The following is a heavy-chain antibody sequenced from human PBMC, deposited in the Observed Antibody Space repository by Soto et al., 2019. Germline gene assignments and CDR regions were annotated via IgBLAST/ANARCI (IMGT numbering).Heavy chain of an antibody. CDR1: GFTFSTYA. CDR3: AKDRFYYDSSAYYCDAFDI. CDR2: ISGSGGST. V-gene: IGHV3-23*01. Sequence: EVQLLESGGGLVQPGGSLRLSCAASGFTFSTYAMSWVRQAPGKGLEWVSAISGSGGSTYYADSVKGRFTISRDNSKYTLYLLMSLLRAEDTALYYCAKDRFYYDSSAYYCDAFDIWGQGTMVTVSS. D-gene: IGHD3-22*01. J-gene: IGHJ3*02.